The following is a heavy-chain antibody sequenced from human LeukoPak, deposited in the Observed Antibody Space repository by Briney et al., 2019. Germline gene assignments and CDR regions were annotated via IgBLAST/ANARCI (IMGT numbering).Heavy chain of an antibody. Sequence: PSETLSLTCAVYGGSFSGYYWSWIRQPPGKGLEWIGEINHSGGTNYNPSLKSRVTISVDTSKNQFSLKLSSVTAADTAVYYCARGRGYYYDSSGYSILYWGQGTLVTVSS. J-gene: IGHJ4*02. CDR2: INHSGGT. V-gene: IGHV4-34*01. CDR3: ARGRGYYYDSSGYSILY. CDR1: GGSFSGYY. D-gene: IGHD3-22*01.